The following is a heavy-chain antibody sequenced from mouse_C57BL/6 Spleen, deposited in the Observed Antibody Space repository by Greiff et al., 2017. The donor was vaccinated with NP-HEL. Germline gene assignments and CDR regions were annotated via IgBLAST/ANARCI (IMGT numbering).Heavy chain of an antibody. CDR1: GYAFSSSW. CDR3: ARLLRCYAMDY. Sequence: VQLQQSGPELVKPGASVKISCKASGYAFSSSWMNWVKQRPGKGLEWIGRIYPGDGDTNYNGKFKGKATLTADKSSSTAYMQLSSLTSEDSAVYFCARLLRCYAMDYWGQGTSVTVSS. J-gene: IGHJ4*01. V-gene: IGHV1-82*01. CDR2: IYPGDGDT. D-gene: IGHD1-1*01.